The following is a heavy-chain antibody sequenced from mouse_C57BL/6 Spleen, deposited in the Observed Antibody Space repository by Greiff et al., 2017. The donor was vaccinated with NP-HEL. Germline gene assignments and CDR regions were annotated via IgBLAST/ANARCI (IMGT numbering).Heavy chain of an antibody. V-gene: IGHV1-55*01. CDR3: AVYDYDGAWFAY. CDR2: IYPGSGST. J-gene: IGHJ3*01. Sequence: QVQLQQPGAELVKPGASVKMSCKASGYTFTSYWITWVKQRPGQGLEWIGDIYPGSGSTNYNEKFKSKATLTVDTSSSAAYMQLSSLTSEDSAVYYCAVYDYDGAWFAYWGQGTLVTVSA. CDR1: GYTFTSYW. D-gene: IGHD2-4*01.